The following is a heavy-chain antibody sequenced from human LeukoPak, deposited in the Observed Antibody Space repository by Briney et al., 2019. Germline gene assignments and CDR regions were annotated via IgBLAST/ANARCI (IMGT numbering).Heavy chain of an antibody. J-gene: IGHJ4*02. CDR1: GFTFSSYA. Sequence: GGSLRLSCAASGFTFSSYAMSWVRQAPGKGLEWVPAISGSGGSTYYADSVKGRFTISRDNSKNTLYLQMNSLRAEDTAVYYCAKGAWRYCSGGSCYSNYFDYWGQGTLVTVSS. D-gene: IGHD2-15*01. CDR2: ISGSGGST. CDR3: AKGAWRYCSGGSCYSNYFDY. V-gene: IGHV3-23*01.